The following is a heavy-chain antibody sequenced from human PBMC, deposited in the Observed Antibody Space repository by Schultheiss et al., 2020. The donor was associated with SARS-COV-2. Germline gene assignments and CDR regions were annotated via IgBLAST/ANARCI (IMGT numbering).Heavy chain of an antibody. J-gene: IGHJ6*02. V-gene: IGHV4-31*03. CDR2: IYYSGST. CDR3: ARGGSFVVPAAIRDYYYYGMDV. Sequence: TLSLTCTVSGGSISSGGYYWSWIRQHPGKGLEWIGYIYYSGSTNYNPSLKSRVTISVDTSKNQFSLKLSSVTAADTAVYYCARGGSFVVPAAIRDYYYYGMDVWGQGTTVTVSS. CDR1: GGSISSGGYY. D-gene: IGHD2-2*02.